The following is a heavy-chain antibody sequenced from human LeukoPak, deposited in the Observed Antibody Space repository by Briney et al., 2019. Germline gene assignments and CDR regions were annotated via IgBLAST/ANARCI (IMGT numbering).Heavy chain of an antibody. CDR2: INPNSGDT. D-gene: IGHD3-22*01. CDR1: GYTLTDYY. J-gene: IGHJ4*02. V-gene: IGHV1-2*02. CDR3: ARELNYDSSGYYFDY. Sequence: VASVKVSCKASGYTLTDYYMHWVRQAPGQGHEWMGWINPNSGDTKYAQNLQGRVTLTSDTSINTAYMELSRLRSDDTAVYFCARELNYDSSGYYFDYWGQGTLVTVSS.